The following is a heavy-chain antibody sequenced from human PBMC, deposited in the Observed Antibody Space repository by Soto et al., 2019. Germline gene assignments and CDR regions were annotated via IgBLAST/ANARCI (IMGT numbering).Heavy chain of an antibody. CDR1: GCTFSSYA. Sequence: ASVKVSCKASGCTFSSYAISCVRQAPGQVLEWMGGIIPIFGTANYAQKFQGRVTITADESTSTAYMELSSLRSEDTAVYYCARREVSRDSSSWYYYFDYWGQGTLVTVSS. D-gene: IGHD6-13*01. CDR3: ARREVSRDSSSWYYYFDY. CDR2: IIPIFGTA. J-gene: IGHJ4*02. V-gene: IGHV1-69*13.